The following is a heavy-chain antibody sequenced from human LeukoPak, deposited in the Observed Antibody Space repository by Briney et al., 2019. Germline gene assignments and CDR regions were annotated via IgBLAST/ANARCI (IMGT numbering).Heavy chain of an antibody. CDR2: ISGSAIGT. V-gene: IGHV3-23*01. D-gene: IGHD6-13*01. CDR1: GFTFSSSA. Sequence: GGSLRLSCAASGFTFSSSAMNWVRQAPGKGLEWVSGISGSAIGTYYADSVKGRFTISRDNPKNTLYVQMNSLRAEDTAVYYCAKGPCIAAAGCYFDYWGQGTLVTVSS. J-gene: IGHJ4*02. CDR3: AKGPCIAAAGCYFDY.